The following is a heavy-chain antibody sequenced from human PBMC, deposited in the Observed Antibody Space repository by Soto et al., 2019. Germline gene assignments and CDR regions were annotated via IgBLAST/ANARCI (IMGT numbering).Heavy chain of an antibody. CDR2: IYYSANT. CDR1: GGSIGSHY. CDR3: ARYYGDYVGFDY. D-gene: IGHD4-17*01. J-gene: IGHJ4*02. Sequence: QVQLQESGPGLVKPSETLSLICTVSGGSIGSHYWSWIRQPPGKGLEWIGYIYYSANTNYNPSLKSRVTISVYTSKNQFSLKLSSVTAADTAMYYCARYYGDYVGFDYWGQGTLVTVSS. V-gene: IGHV4-59*11.